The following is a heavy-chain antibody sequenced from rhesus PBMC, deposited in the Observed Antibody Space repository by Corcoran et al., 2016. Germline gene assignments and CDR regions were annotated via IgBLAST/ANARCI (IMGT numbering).Heavy chain of an antibody. CDR3: TSPVRYRFDV. V-gene: IGHV4-80*01. D-gene: IGHD3-9*01. CDR1: GGSFRSYW. J-gene: IGHJ5-1*01. CDR2: VNGSSECT. Sequence: QVQLPESGPGLVQPSETLSPTCAVSGGSFRSYWWNWHRQPPGKGLEWIGGVNGSSECTNYNPSLQSRVPISMDVSKNQFSLRLTSVPAADTAVYYCTSPVRYRFDVWGPGVLVSVSS.